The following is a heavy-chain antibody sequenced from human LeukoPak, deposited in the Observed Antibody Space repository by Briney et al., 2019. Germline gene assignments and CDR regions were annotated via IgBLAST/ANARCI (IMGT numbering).Heavy chain of an antibody. CDR3: ARTSEGFYYYYYMDV. CDR1: GGSISGYY. CDR2: IHSGGST. J-gene: IGHJ6*03. Sequence: SETLSLTCTVSGGSISGYYWTWIRQPPGKGLEWIGYIHSGGSTNYNPSLKSRVTISVDTSKNQFSLKLSSVTAADTAVYYCARTSEGFYYYYYMDVWGKGTTVTVSS. V-gene: IGHV4-59*01.